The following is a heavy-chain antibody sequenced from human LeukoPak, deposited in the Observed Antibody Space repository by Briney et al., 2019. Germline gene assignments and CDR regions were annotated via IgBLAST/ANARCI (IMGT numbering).Heavy chain of an antibody. V-gene: IGHV3-48*03. CDR2: IDNSGSTK. CDR1: GFTFSSYE. CDR3: ARASQTYSNDYAAWAY. D-gene: IGHD3-22*01. J-gene: IGHJ4*02. Sequence: GGSLRLSCAASGFTFSSYEMNWVRQAPAKGLEWVSYIDNSGSTKYYTDSVRGRFTISRDNAKNSLYLQMNSLRAEDTAVYYCARASQTYSNDYAAWAYWGQGTLVTVSS.